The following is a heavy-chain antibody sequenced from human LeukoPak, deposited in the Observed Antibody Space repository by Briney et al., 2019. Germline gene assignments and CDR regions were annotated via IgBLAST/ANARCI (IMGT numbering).Heavy chain of an antibody. CDR3: ARDRAALQDWVEFDP. J-gene: IGHJ5*02. V-gene: IGHV3-66*03. Sequence: GGSLRLSCAVSGFRVRDYYMSWVRQAPGKGLEWVGLIRDSGEAFYADFVRGRVAISRDESENTLYLQMNSLRVEDTAVYFCARDRAALQDWVEFDPWGQGTPVIVSS. CDR1: GFRVRDYY. CDR2: IRDSGEA. D-gene: IGHD3/OR15-3a*01.